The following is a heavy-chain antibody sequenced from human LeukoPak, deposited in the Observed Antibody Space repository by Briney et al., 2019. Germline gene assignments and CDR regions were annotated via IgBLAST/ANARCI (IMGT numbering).Heavy chain of an antibody. CDR3: ARDLSRLWFGELLPNYYYYYGMDV. V-gene: IGHV3-21*01. J-gene: IGHJ6*02. Sequence: GGSLRLSCAASGFTFSSYSMNWVRQAPGKGLEWVSSISSSSSYIYYADSVKGRFTISRDNAKNSLYLQMNSLRAEDTAVYYCARDLSRLWFGELLPNYYYYYGMDVWGQGTTVTVSS. CDR1: GFTFSSYS. CDR2: ISSSSSYI. D-gene: IGHD3-10*01.